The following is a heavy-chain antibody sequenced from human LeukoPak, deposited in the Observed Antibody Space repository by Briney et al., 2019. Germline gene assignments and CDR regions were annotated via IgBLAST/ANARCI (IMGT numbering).Heavy chain of an antibody. V-gene: IGHV4-39*07. CDR1: GGSISSSSYY. J-gene: IGHJ6*03. CDR3: ARAVFSLGYFDWLGLNYYYYMDV. D-gene: IGHD3-9*01. CDR2: IYYSGST. Sequence: SETLSLTCTVSGGSISSSSYYWGWIRQPPGKGLEWIGSIYYSGSTYYNPSLKSRVTISVDTSKNQFSLKLSSVTAADTAVYYCARAVFSLGYFDWLGLNYYYYMDVWGKGTTVTVSS.